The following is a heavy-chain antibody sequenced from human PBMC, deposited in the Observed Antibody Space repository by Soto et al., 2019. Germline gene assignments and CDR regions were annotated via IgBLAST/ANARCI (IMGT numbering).Heavy chain of an antibody. J-gene: IGHJ6*02. CDR3: ARTGFGEFPYYYYYYGMDV. V-gene: IGHV1-3*01. CDR1: GYTFTSYA. D-gene: IGHD3-10*01. CDR2: INAGNGNT. Sequence: QVPLVQSGAEVKKPGASVKVSCKASGYTFTSYAMHWVRQAPGQRLEWMGWINAGNGNTKYSQKFQGRVTITRDTSASTAYMELSSLRSEDTAVYYCARTGFGEFPYYYYYYGMDVWGQGTTVTVSS.